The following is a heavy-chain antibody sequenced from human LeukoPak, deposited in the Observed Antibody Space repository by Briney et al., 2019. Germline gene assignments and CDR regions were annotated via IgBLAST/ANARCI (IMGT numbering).Heavy chain of an antibody. CDR3: ARGGLAGSIDY. J-gene: IGHJ4*02. V-gene: IGHV4-34*01. Sequence: PSETLSLTCAVYGGSFSGYYWSWIRQPPGKGLEWIGEINHSGSTNYNPSLKSRVTISVDTSKNQFSLKPSSVTAADTAVYYCARGGLAGSIDYWGQGTLVTVSS. D-gene: IGHD3-16*01. CDR2: INHSGST. CDR1: GGSFSGYY.